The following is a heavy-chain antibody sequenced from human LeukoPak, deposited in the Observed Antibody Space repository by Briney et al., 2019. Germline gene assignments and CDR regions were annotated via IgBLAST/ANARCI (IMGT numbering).Heavy chain of an antibody. Sequence: SETLSLTCTVSGGSISSGGYYWSWIRQHPGKGLEWIGYIYYSGSTYYNPSLKSRVTISVDTSKNQFSLKLSSVTAAGTAVYYCAREGVGDYVWGSYSWFDPWGQGTPVTVSS. CDR2: IYYSGST. CDR3: AREGVGDYVWGSYSWFDP. V-gene: IGHV4-31*03. CDR1: GGSISSGGYY. D-gene: IGHD3-16*01. J-gene: IGHJ5*02.